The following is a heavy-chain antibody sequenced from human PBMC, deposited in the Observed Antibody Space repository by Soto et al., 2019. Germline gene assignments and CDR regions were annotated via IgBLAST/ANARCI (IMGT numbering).Heavy chain of an antibody. V-gene: IGHV4-39*01. CDR1: GGSISSSSYY. J-gene: IGHJ4*02. D-gene: IGHD6-13*01. CDR3: ARHLSSSFNYFDY. Sequence: PSETLSLTCTVSGGSISSSSYYWGWIRQPPGKGLEWIGSIYYSGSTYYNPSLKSRVTISVDTSKNQFSLKLSSVTAADTAVYYCARHLSSSFNYFDYCGQGPLVTVSS. CDR2: IYYSGST.